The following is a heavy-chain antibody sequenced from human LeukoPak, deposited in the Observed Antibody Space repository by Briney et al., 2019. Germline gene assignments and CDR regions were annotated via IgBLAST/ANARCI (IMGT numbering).Heavy chain of an antibody. CDR1: GFTVSSNY. CDR3: DHMGGGYDDY. J-gene: IGHJ4*02. CDR2: IYSGGST. V-gene: IGHV3-53*01. D-gene: IGHD3-16*01. Sequence: PAGSLRLSCAASGFTVSSNYMSWVRQAPGKGLEWVGVIYSGGSTYYADSVKGRFTISRDNSKNTLYLQMNSLRAEHTAVYYCDHMGGGYDDYWGQGTLVTVSS.